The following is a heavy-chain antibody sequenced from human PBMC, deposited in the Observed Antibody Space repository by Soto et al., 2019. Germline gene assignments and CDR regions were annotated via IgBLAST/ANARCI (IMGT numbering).Heavy chain of an antibody. CDR1: GFTFSSYG. CDR3: AKAGSGPPDDY. CDR2: ISYDGSNK. V-gene: IGHV3-30*18. D-gene: IGHD3-3*01. Sequence: GGSLRLSCAASGFTFSSYGMHWVRQAPGKGLERVAVISYDGSNKYYADSVKGRFTISRDNSKNTLYLQMNSLRAEDTAVYYCAKAGSGPPDDYWGQGTLVTVSS. J-gene: IGHJ4*02.